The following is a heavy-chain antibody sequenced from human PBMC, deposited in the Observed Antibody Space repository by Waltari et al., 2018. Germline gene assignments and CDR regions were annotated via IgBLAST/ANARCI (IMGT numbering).Heavy chain of an antibody. CDR1: GXPFNSAC. Sequence: EVQLVESXGGLVKPGGSLRLSCXASGXPFNSACMTGVRQGPGKGLEWVGRIKTKXDGGTIDYAAPVXDRXTISXXDXKNTLYLXXXSLKXEDTAVYYCTXGSPFHYXGQGALVTVXS. CDR2: IKTKXDGGTI. CDR3: TXGSPFHY. J-gene: IGHJ4*02. V-gene: IGHV3-15*01. D-gene: IGHD2-15*01.